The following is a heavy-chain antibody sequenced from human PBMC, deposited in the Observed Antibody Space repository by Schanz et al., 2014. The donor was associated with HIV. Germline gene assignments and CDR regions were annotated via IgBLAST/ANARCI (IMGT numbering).Heavy chain of an antibody. CDR3: VRGIATTGGDYWHFDL. CDR1: GSSVTYFY. J-gene: IGHJ2*01. Sequence: QVQLQQWGAGLLKPSETLSLTCAVYGSSVTYFYWTWIRQSPGKGLEWIAEVNHSGDTNYNPSLKSRVTMSLDTSKEDFSLKLSSVTAADTAVYYCVRGIATTGGDYWHFDLWGRGTLVTVTS. V-gene: IGHV4-34*02. D-gene: IGHD1-1*01. CDR2: VNHSGDT.